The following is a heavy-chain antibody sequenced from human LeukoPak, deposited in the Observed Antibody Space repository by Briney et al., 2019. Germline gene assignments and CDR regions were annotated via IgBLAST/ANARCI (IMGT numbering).Heavy chain of an antibody. CDR2: IYYSGST. CDR1: GGYISNYY. J-gene: IGHJ4*02. V-gene: IGHV4-59*08. CDR3: ARLSYCGGDCFFVGFDY. Sequence: SETLCLTCTVSGGYISNYYWSWIRQLPGKGLEWIGYIYYSGSTNYNPSLKSRVTISVDTSKNQFSLKLSSVTAADTAVYYCARLSYCGGDCFFVGFDYWGRGTLVTVSS. D-gene: IGHD2-21*02.